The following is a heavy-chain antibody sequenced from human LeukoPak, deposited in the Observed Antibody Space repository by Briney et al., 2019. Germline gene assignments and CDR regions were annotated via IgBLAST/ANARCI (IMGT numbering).Heavy chain of an antibody. CDR3: AKTGDSYGTFDY. CDR1: GFTFSSYA. Sequence: GGSLRLSCAASGFTFSSYAMGWVRQAPGKGLEWVSAISGSGGSTYYADSVKGRSTISRDNSKNTLYLQVNSLRAADTAVYYCAKTGDSYGTFDYWGQGTLVTVSS. V-gene: IGHV3-23*01. D-gene: IGHD5-18*01. J-gene: IGHJ4*02. CDR2: ISGSGGST.